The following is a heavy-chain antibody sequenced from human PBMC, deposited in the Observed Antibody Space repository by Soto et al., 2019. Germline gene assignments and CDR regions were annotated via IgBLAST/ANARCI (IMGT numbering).Heavy chain of an antibody. CDR3: AGGGHVVVVTAALDY. J-gene: IGHJ4*02. D-gene: IGHD2-21*02. CDR1: GDTFTDYY. Sequence: QVQLMQSGAEVKKPGASVKVSCKASGDTFTDYYIHWVRQAPGQGLEWMGTVNPSGGHTTYAQHFVGSVTXTXXXSXCTLYMELTSLTSEDTAVYYCAGGGHVVVVTAALDYWGQGTLVTVSS. V-gene: IGHV1-46*01. CDR2: VNPSGGHT.